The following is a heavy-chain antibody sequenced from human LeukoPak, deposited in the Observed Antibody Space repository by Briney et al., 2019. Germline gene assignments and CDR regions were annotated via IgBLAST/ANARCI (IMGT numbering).Heavy chain of an antibody. J-gene: IGHJ5*02. CDR3: ARLYGGIAAAGTGWFDP. Sequence: PSETLSLTCTVSGGSISNYYWSWIRQPPGKGLEWIGYIYYSGSTKYNPSLKSRVTISVDTSKNQFSLKLSSVTAADTAVYYCARLYGGIAAAGTGWFDPWGQGTLVTVSS. CDR1: GGSISNYY. D-gene: IGHD6-13*01. V-gene: IGHV4-59*01. CDR2: IYYSGST.